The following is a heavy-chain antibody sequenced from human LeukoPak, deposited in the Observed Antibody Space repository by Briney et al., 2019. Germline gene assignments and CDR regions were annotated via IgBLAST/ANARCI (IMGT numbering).Heavy chain of an antibody. V-gene: IGHV1-46*01. CDR2: INPSGGST. J-gene: IGHJ4*02. D-gene: IGHD2-21*01. Sequence: GASVKVSCKASGYTFTSYYMHWVRQAPGQGLEWMGIINPSGGSTSYAQKFQGRVTMTRDMSTSTVYMELSSLRSEDTVVYYCARVMTVSYFDYWGQGTLVTVSS. CDR1: GYTFTSYY. CDR3: ARVMTVSYFDY.